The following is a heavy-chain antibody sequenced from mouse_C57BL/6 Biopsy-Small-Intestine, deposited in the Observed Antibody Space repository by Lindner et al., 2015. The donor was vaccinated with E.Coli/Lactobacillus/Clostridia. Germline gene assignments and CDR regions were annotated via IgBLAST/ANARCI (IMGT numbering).Heavy chain of an antibody. V-gene: IGHV1-37*01. CDR2: INPDNGDT. CDR3: TREVGGSLYVGFFHF. D-gene: IGHD6-2*01. Sequence: VQLQESGPVLVKPGTSVKMSCKASGHTFTDYYMNWVRQSHGKSLEWIGRINPDNGDTFYNQKFKGKATLTVDTSSSTAHMELLSLTSEDFAVYYCTREVGGSLYVGFFHFWGTGTTVTVSS. CDR1: GHTFTDYY. J-gene: IGHJ1*03.